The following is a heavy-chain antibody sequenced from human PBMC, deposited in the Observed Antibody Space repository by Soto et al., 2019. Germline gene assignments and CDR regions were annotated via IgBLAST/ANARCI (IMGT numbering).Heavy chain of an antibody. CDR1: GYTFTSYA. J-gene: IGHJ5*02. D-gene: IGHD1-1*01. CDR2: INAGNGNT. V-gene: IGHV1-3*01. Sequence: GASVKVSCKASGYTFTSYAIHWVRQAPVQRLEWMGWINAGNGNTKYSQNFQGRVTITRDTSASTAYMELSSLRSEDTALYYCARASSNFEYNWFDPWGQGTLVTVSS. CDR3: ARASSNFEYNWFDP.